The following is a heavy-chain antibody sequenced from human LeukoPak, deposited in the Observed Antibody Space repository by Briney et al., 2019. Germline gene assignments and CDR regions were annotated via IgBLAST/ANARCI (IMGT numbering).Heavy chain of an antibody. CDR3: ARRSKIGYFLDS. D-gene: IGHD5-12*01. Sequence: PAETLSLTCIVSGTSMSGYYWTWIRQPPGKGLEWIGHTFSSGATTYNPSLKSRVTISVDTSRSQFSLNLSSVTAADTAVYSCARRSKIGYFLDSWGQGILVTVSS. V-gene: IGHV4-4*09. CDR2: TFSSGAT. J-gene: IGHJ4*02. CDR1: GTSMSGYY.